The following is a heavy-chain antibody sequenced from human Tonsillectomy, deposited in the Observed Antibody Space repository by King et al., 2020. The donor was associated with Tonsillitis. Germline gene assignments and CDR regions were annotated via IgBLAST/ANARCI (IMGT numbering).Heavy chain of an antibody. J-gene: IGHJ4*02. CDR1: GFTFSTYA. Sequence: QLVQSGRGVVQPGRSLRLSCAASGFTFSTYAMLWVRQAPGKGLEWVAVISYDGSNKYYADSVKGRFTTSRDNSKNTLYLQMNSLRAEDTAVYYCARDIDDYGDYVGYFDYWGQGTLVTVSS. CDR3: ARDIDDYGDYVGYFDY. CDR2: ISYDGSNK. V-gene: IGHV3-30-3*01. D-gene: IGHD4-17*01.